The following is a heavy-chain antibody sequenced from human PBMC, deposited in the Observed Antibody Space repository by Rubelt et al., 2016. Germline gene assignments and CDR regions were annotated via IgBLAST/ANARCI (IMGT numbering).Heavy chain of an antibody. J-gene: IGHJ6*02. V-gene: IGHV1-69*01. CDR3: ARELVPAAPGFYYGMDV. CDR2: IIPIFGTA. CDR1: GGTFSSYA. D-gene: IGHD2-2*01. Sequence: QVQLVQSGAEVKKPGSSVKVSCKASGGTFSSYAISWVRQAPGQGLEWMGGIIPIFGTANYAQKFQGRVTITADESTSTAYMELGSLRSEDTAVYYCARELVPAAPGFYYGMDVWGQGTTVTVSS.